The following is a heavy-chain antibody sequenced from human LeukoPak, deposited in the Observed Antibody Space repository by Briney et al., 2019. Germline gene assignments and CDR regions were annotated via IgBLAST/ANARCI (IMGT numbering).Heavy chain of an antibody. Sequence: PGGSLRLSCAASGFTFSSYSMNWVRQAPGKGLEWISYISGSTSTIYYADSVKGRFTISRDNAKNSLYLQMNSLRDEDTAVYYCARAQYYDSSGYYYEDYFQHWGQGTLATVSS. J-gene: IGHJ1*01. CDR3: ARAQYYDSSGYYYEDYFQH. CDR1: GFTFSSYS. D-gene: IGHD3-22*01. CDR2: ISGSTSTI. V-gene: IGHV3-48*02.